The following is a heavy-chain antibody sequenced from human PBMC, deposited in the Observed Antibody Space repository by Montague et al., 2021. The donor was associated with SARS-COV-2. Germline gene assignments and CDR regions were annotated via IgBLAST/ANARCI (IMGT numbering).Heavy chain of an antibody. D-gene: IGHD3-22*01. CDR2: ISYSGTT. CDR3: ARIVVVTYSHFDL. Sequence: SETLSLTCTVSGGPYFWSWIRQPPGKGLEWIGYISYSGTTKYNPSLESRVTISLDTSKNQLSLRLSSVTAADTAVYYCARIVVVTYSHFDLWGRGTLVTVSS. V-gene: IGHV4-59*01. J-gene: IGHJ2*01. CDR1: GGPYF.